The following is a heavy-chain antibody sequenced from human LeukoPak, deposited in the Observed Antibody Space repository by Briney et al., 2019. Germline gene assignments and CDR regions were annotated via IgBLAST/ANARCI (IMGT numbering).Heavy chain of an antibody. Sequence: PSETLSLTCAVSGYSISSGYYWGWIRQPPGKGLEWSGSINHSGSTYYNPSLKSRVTISVDTSKNQFSLKLSSVTAADTVLYYCARAPGSYYDFWSGYYGFDYWGQGTLVTVSS. V-gene: IGHV4-38-2*01. CDR3: ARAPGSYYDFWSGYYGFDY. D-gene: IGHD3-3*01. CDR1: GYSISSGYY. J-gene: IGHJ4*02. CDR2: INHSGST.